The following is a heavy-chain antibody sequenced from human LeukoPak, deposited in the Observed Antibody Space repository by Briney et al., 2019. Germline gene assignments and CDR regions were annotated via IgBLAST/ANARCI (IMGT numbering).Heavy chain of an antibody. J-gene: IGHJ4*02. V-gene: IGHV4-34*01. D-gene: IGHD3-22*01. CDR2: INHSGST. CDR1: GGSFSGYY. CDR3: ARGFPYYYDSSGY. Sequence: PSETLSLTCAVYGGSFSGYYWSWIRQPPGKGLEWIGEINHSGSTNYNPSLKSRATISVDTSKNQFSLKLSSVTAADTAVYYCARGFPYYYDSSGYWGQGTLVTVSS.